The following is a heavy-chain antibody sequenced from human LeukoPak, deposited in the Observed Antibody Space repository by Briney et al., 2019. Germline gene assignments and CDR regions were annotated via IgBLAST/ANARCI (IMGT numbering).Heavy chain of an antibody. CDR1: GFTFSYYS. D-gene: IGHD4-17*01. J-gene: IGHJ4*02. CDR2: ISTSSSII. CDR3: AGGETSVTSYLNF. Sequence: GGSLRLSCAASGFTFSYYSMNWVRQAPGKGLEWVSFISTSSSIIYYADSVKGRFTISRDNAKNSLYLQMNSLRDEDTAVYYCAGGETSVTSYLNFWVQGTLVSVSS. V-gene: IGHV3-48*02.